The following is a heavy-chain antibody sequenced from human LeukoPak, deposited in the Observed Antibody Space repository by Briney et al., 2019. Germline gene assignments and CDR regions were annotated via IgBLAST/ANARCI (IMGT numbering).Heavy chain of an antibody. J-gene: IGHJ4*02. V-gene: IGHV3-30-3*01. Sequence: GRSLRLSCAASGFTFITYAMHWVRQAPGKGLEWVAVISYDGSNKFYADSVKGRFTISRDNSKSTVYLQMNSLRPEDTAVYYCVRDYSIGAAAGPSDYWGQGTLVTVSS. D-gene: IGHD6-25*01. CDR1: GFTFITYA. CDR3: VRDYSIGAAAGPSDY. CDR2: ISYDGSNK.